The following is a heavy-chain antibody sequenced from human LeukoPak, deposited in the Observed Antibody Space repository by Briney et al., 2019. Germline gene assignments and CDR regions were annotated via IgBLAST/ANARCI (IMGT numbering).Heavy chain of an antibody. Sequence: ASVKVSCKASGYTFTGYYMHWVRQAPGQGLEWMGIINPSGGSTSYAQKFQGRVTMTRDMSTSTVYMELSSLRSEDTAVYYCAREGYDLFMDYWGQGTLVTVSS. J-gene: IGHJ4*02. CDR2: INPSGGST. V-gene: IGHV1-46*01. CDR1: GYTFTGYY. CDR3: AREGYDLFMDY. D-gene: IGHD3-3*01.